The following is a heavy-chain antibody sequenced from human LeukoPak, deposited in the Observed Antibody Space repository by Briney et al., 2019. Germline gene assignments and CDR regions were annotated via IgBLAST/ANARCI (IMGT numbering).Heavy chain of an antibody. CDR3: AKVAKYYYGSESYYFFEH. CDR2: IKQDGTEK. CDR1: GFSFTASW. D-gene: IGHD3-10*01. J-gene: IGHJ4*02. V-gene: IGHV3-7*01. Sequence: GGSLRLSCAASGFSFTASWMSWVRQAPGKGLEWVANIKQDGTEKYYVDSLKGRFTISRDNAKNSLYLQMNSLRVEDTAVYYCAKVAKYYYGSESYYFFEHWGQGTPVTAS.